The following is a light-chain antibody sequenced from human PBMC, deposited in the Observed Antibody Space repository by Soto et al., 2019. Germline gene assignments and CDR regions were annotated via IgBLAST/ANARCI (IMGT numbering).Light chain of an antibody. CDR2: EVS. CDR1: SGDIGSYNY. Sequence: QSVLTQPASVSGSPGQSITISCTGTSGDIGSYNYVSCYQQHPGKAPKLMIYEVSKRPSGVPDRFSGSKSGNTASLTVSGLQAEDEADYYCSSYAGSNNVFGTGTKVTVL. J-gene: IGLJ1*01. V-gene: IGLV2-8*01. CDR3: SSYAGSNNV.